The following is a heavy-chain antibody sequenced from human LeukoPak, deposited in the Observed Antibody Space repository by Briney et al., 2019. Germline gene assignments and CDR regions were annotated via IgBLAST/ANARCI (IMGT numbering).Heavy chain of an antibody. V-gene: IGHV4-39*02. CDR1: GGSISNSRDY. D-gene: IGHD7-27*01. CDR3: AKDQNWEGGY. Sequence: SETLSLTCTVSGGSISNSRDYWAWIRQPPGKGLEWIANIYYSGSTYYSPSLKSRVTISVDTSKNQCSLKLSSVTAADTAVYYCAKDQNWEGGYWGQGTLVSVSS. CDR2: IYYSGST. J-gene: IGHJ4*02.